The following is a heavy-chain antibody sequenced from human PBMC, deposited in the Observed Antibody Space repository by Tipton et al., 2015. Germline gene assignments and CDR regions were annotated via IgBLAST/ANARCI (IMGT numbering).Heavy chain of an antibody. CDR2: ISPYNGNT. V-gene: IGHV1-18*01. CDR3: ARDIRGGEDY. J-gene: IGHJ4*02. Sequence: QLVQSGAAVGRPGASVKVSCKANGYTFSSYGISWVRQAPGQGLEWMGWISPYNGNTPDAQKFQDRVTLTTDTSTSTSYMELRSLRSDDTAVYYCARDIRGGEDYWGQGTLVTVSS. D-gene: IGHD3-16*01. CDR1: GYTFSSYG.